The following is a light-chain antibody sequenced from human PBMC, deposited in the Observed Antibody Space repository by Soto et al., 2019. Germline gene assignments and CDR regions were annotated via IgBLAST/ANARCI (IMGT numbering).Light chain of an antibody. Sequence: EIVLTQSRTTLFKTPGKRETLSSKASQSVSGYLAWYQQKPGQAPRLLIYDASNRATGIPARFSGSGSGTDFTLTISSLEPEDFAVYYCQQRSNWPPTFGQGTKVDIK. V-gene: IGKV3-11*01. CDR2: DAS. CDR1: QSVSGY. CDR3: QQRSNWPPT. J-gene: IGKJ1*01.